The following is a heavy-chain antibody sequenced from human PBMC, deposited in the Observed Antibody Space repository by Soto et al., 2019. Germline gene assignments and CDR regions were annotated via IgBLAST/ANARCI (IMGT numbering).Heavy chain of an antibody. D-gene: IGHD4-17*01. CDR3: ARDAGHDYGGNSGWFDP. CDR1: GGTFSSYA. V-gene: IGHV1-69*18. CDR2: IVPIFGTA. J-gene: IGHJ5*02. Sequence: QVQLVQSGAEVKKPGSSVKVSCKASGGTFSSYAISWVRQAPGQGLEWMGRIVPIFGTANYAQKFQGRVKITADESTSTAYMELRSLRSEDTAVYYCARDAGHDYGGNSGWFDPWGQGTLVTVAS.